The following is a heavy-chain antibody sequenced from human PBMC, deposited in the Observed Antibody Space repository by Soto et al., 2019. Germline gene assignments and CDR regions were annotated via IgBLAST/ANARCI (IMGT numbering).Heavy chain of an antibody. J-gene: IGHJ1*01. Sequence: EVQLVESGGGLIQPGGSLRLSCAASGFTVSSNYMSWVRQAPGKGLEWVSVIYSGGNTYYADSVKGRFTISRDNSKTTLYLQMNSLRAEDTAVYYCARDRVESGSPAYFQHWGQGTLVTVSS. CDR3: ARDRVESGSPAYFQH. CDR2: IYSGGNT. D-gene: IGHD3-22*01. CDR1: GFTVSSNY. V-gene: IGHV3-53*01.